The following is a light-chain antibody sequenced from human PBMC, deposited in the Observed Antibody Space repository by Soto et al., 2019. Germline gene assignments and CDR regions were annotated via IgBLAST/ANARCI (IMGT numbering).Light chain of an antibody. CDR1: NSDVGAYNY. Sequence: QSALTQPASVSGSPGQSITISCTGSNSDVGAYNYVSWYQQHPGKAPKLIIYEVNNRPSGVSHRFSGSKSGNTASLTISGLQADDEGDCFCASYTISSTRVFGGGTKLTVL. CDR3: ASYTISSTRV. V-gene: IGLV2-14*01. J-gene: IGLJ3*02. CDR2: EVN.